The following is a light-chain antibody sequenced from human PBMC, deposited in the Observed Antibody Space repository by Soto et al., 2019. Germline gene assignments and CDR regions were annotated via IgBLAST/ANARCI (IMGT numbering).Light chain of an antibody. CDR2: GAT. J-gene: IGKJ1*01. CDR3: QQYNNWPRT. V-gene: IGKV3-15*01. CDR1: QSVSIL. Sequence: ETVMTHSPAPPSRSPRERATPFSXASQSVSILLAWYRQKPGQAPRLLIHGATTRATGIPARFSGSGSGTEFTLTISSLQSEDFAVYYCQQYNNWPRTFGQGTKVDIK.